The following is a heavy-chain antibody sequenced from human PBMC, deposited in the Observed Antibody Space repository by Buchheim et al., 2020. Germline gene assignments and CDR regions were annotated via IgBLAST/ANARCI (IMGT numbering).Heavy chain of an antibody. CDR1: GFTLTGYY. Sequence: QVQLVQSGAEVKKPGASVKVSCKASGFTLTGYYMHWVRQAPRQGLEWMGWINPDSGGTNYAQKFQGRVTMTRDTSINIAYMELSSLTSDDSAVYYCARTSSFDYWGQGTL. V-gene: IGHV1-2*02. CDR3: ARTSSFDY. J-gene: IGHJ4*02. CDR2: INPDSGGT.